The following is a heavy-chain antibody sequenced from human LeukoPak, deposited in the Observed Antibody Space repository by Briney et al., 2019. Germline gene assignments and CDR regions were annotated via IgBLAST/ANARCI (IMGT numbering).Heavy chain of an antibody. CDR2: ICGSGGSR. Sequence: GGSLSLSCAVSGFSFTRYAMRCVRQAPGGGLGWVSAICGSGGSRYNARSGKGRSPFCRDNSKNRSYLQMNGLRAQDTVVFCCAKDDVVAGNIYYFDFWGQGTMVTVSS. CDR3: AKDDVVAGNIYYFDF. J-gene: IGHJ4*02. CDR1: GFSFTRYA. V-gene: IGHV3-23*01. D-gene: IGHD6-19*01.